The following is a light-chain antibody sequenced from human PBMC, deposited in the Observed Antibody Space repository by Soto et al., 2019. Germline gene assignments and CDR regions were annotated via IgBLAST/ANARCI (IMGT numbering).Light chain of an antibody. Sequence: DIQMTQSPSTLSAIVGDRVTITCRASQSVSGWLAWYQQKPGRAPKLLISEASILETGVPSRFSGSGSGTEFTLAISSLQPDDFATYYCQQYYSYSRTFGQGTKVEIK. J-gene: IGKJ1*01. CDR3: QQYYSYSRT. V-gene: IGKV1-5*03. CDR2: EAS. CDR1: QSVSGW.